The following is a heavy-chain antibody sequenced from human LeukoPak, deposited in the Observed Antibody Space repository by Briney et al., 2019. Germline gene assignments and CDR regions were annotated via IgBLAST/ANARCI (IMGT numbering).Heavy chain of an antibody. CDR2: IYHSGRT. J-gene: IGHJ6*04. CDR1: GYSISSGYY. V-gene: IGHV4-38-2*02. CDR3: ARLPYGSGYWLHREGRDV. D-gene: IGHD3-10*01. Sequence: SETLSLTCTVSGYSISSGYYWGWIRQPPGKGLEWIGSIYHSGRTYYNPSLKSRVTISVDTSKKQFSLNLTSVTAADTAVYYCARLPYGSGYWLHREGRDVWGKGTTVTISS.